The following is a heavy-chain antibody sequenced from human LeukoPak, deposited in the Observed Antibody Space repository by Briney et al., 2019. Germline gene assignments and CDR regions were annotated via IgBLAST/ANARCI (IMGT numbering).Heavy chain of an antibody. Sequence: PSETLSLTCAVYGESFSGYYWSWIRQPPGKGLEWIGEINHSGSTNYNPSLKSRVTISVDTSKNQFSLKLSSVTAADTAVYYCVVAATFVSFDYWGQGTLVTVSS. V-gene: IGHV4-34*01. J-gene: IGHJ4*02. CDR2: INHSGST. CDR1: GESFSGYY. CDR3: VVAATFVSFDY. D-gene: IGHD2-15*01.